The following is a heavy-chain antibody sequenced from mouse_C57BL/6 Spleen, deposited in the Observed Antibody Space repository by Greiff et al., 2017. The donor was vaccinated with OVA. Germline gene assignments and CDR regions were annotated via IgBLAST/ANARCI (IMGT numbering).Heavy chain of an antibody. CDR1: GYSFTDYN. J-gene: IGHJ3*01. CDR2: INPNTGTT. D-gene: IGHD2-1*01. V-gene: IGHV1-39*01. Sequence: VQLQQSGPELVKPGASVKISCKASGYSFTDYNMNWVKQSNGKSLEWIGVINPNTGTTRYNQKFKGKATLPVDPSSSPAYMQLNSLSSEDSAVYYCASGAYGNYVAFWGQGTLVTVSS. CDR3: ASGAYGNYVAF.